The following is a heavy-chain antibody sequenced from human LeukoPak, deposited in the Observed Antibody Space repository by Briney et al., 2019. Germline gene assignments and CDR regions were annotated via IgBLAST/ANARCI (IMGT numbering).Heavy chain of an antibody. CDR1: GASVSSGPYY. D-gene: IGHD1-26*01. Sequence: SQTLSLTCTVSGASVSSGPYYWSWIRQPPGEGLEWIGWENNYNVSLKSRVIISVDRSKNQFSLTFISVTAADTAVYFCARETAERYRGSYFDYWGQGALVTVSS. J-gene: IGHJ4*02. CDR3: ARETAERYRGSYFDY. V-gene: IGHV4-30-2*01. CDR2: EN.